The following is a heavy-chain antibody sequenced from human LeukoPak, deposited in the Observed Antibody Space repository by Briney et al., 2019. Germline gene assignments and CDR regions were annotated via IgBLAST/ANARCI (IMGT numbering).Heavy chain of an antibody. CDR2: TYYRSKWYN. D-gene: IGHD2-2*01. V-gene: IGHV6-1*01. Sequence: SQTLSLTCAISGDSVSSNSAAWNWIRQSPSRGLEWLGRTYYRSKWYNDYAVSVKSRITINPDTSKNQFSLQLNSVTPEDTAVYYCARDQERYCSSTSCRVTGPHGDWFDPWGQGTLVTVSS. CDR3: ARDQERYCSSTSCRVTGPHGDWFDP. CDR1: GDSVSSNSAA. J-gene: IGHJ5*02.